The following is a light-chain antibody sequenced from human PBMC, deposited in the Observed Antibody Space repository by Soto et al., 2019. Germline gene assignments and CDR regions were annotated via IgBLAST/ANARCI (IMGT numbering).Light chain of an antibody. CDR1: SNY. J-gene: IGLJ1*01. CDR3: CSFAGSYISFV. V-gene: IGLV2-11*01. CDR2: DVN. Sequence: QSVLTQPRSVSGSPGQSVTISCTGTSNYVSWYQQHPGKAPKLIISDVNKRPSGVPDRFSGSKSGRTASLTISGLLAEDEADYYCCSFAGSYISFVFGSGTKVTVL.